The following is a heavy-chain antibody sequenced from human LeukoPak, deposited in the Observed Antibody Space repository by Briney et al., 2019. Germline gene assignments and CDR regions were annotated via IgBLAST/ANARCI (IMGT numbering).Heavy chain of an antibody. CDR3: ARRQGCSTSSCPPDS. D-gene: IGHD2-2*01. CDR2: IYPGDSDT. CDR1: GYSFNTYW. Sequence: RGESLKISCRGSGYSFNTYWIGWVRQMPGKGLEWMGIIYPGDSDTRYSPSFRGQVTMSADKSINTAYLQWSSLKASGTAVYFCARRQGCSTSSCPPDSWGQGTLVTVSS. V-gene: IGHV5-51*01. J-gene: IGHJ4*02.